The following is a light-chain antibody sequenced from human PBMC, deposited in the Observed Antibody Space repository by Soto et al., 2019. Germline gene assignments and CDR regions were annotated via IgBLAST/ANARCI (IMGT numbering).Light chain of an antibody. CDR3: QQYNSYSWT. V-gene: IGKV1-5*01. CDR2: DAS. CDR1: QSISSW. Sequence: GDRVTITCRASQSISSWLAWYQQKPGKAPKLLIYDASSLESGVPSRFSGSGSGTEFTLTISSLQPDDFATYYCQQYNSYSWTFGQGTKVDVK. J-gene: IGKJ1*01.